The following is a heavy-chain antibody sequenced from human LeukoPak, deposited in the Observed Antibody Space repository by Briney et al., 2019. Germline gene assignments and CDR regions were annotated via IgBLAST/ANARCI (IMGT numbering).Heavy chain of an antibody. CDR1: GGSISSYY. D-gene: IGHD6-13*01. V-gene: IGHV4-59*01. J-gene: IGHJ3*02. Sequence: SETLSLTCTVSGGSISSYYWSWIRQPPGKGLEWIGYIYYSGSTNYNPSLKSRVTISVDTSKNQFSLKLSSVTAADTAVYYCATFHRSSSWYNGAFDIWGQGTMVTVSS. CDR2: IYYSGST. CDR3: ATFHRSSSWYNGAFDI.